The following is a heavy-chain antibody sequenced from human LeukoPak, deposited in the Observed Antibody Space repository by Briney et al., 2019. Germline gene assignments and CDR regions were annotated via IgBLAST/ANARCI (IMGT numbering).Heavy chain of an antibody. Sequence: PSETLSLTCAVYGGSFSGYYWSWIRQPPGKGLEWIGSIYYSGSTYYNPSLKSRVTISVDTSKNQFSLKLSSVTAADTAVYYCARVSDDILTGYYENWFDPWGQGTLVTVSS. CDR3: ARVSDDILTGYYENWFDP. CDR2: IYYSGST. J-gene: IGHJ5*02. V-gene: IGHV4-34*01. D-gene: IGHD3-9*01. CDR1: GGSFSGYY.